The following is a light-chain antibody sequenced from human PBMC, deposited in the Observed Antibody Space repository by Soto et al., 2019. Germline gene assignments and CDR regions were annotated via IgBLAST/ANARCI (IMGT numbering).Light chain of an antibody. CDR3: SSYAGSNNLV. V-gene: IGLV2-8*01. Sequence: QSVLTQPPSASGSPGQSVTISCTGTSSDVGGYKYVSWYQQHPGKAPKLMIYEVSKRPSGVPDRFSGSKSGNTASLTVSGLHDEDEADYYCSSYAGSNNLVFGGGTKLTVL. J-gene: IGLJ2*01. CDR2: EVS. CDR1: SSDVGGYKY.